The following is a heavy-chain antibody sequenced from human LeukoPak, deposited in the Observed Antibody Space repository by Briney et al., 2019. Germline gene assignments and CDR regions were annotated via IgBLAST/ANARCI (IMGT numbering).Heavy chain of an antibody. CDR2: IYPGDSDT. V-gene: IGHV5-51*01. CDR3: AGLSPYCGGDCYTYNWFDP. D-gene: IGHD2-21*02. Sequence: GESLKISCKGSGYSFTSYWIGWVRQMPGKGLEWMGIIYPGDSDTRYSPSFQGQVTISADKSISTAYLQWSSLKASDTAMYYCAGLSPYCGGDCYTYNWFDPWGQGTLVTVSS. J-gene: IGHJ5*02. CDR1: GYSFTSYW.